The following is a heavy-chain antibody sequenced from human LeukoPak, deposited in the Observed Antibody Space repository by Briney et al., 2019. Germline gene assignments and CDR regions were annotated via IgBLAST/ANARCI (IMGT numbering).Heavy chain of an antibody. CDR3: ARTCSSSSCYMVH. D-gene: IGHD2-2*02. CDR2: ISVYNGNT. V-gene: IGHV1-18*01. J-gene: IGHJ4*02. Sequence: ASVTVSCKASGYTFANFGITWVRQAPGQGLEWMGWISVYNGNTNYAQNLQGRVTLTTDTSTSTAYMELRSLRPDDTALYYCARTCSSSSCYMVHWGQGTLVTVSS. CDR1: GYTFANFG.